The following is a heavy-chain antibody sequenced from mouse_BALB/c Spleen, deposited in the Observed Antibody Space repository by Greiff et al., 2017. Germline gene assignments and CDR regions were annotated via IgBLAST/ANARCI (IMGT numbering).Heavy chain of an antibody. CDR2: ISTYYGNT. J-gene: IGHJ2*01. CDR1: GYTFTDYA. D-gene: IGHD1-1*01. CDR3: ARDYGSSSNYFDY. V-gene: IGHV1-67*01. Sequence: VKLVESGPELVRPGVSVKISCKGSGYTFTDYAMHWVKQSHAKSLEWIGVISTYYGNTNYNQKFKGKATMTVDKSSSTAYMELARLTSEDSAIYYCARDYGSSSNYFDYWGQGTTLTVSS.